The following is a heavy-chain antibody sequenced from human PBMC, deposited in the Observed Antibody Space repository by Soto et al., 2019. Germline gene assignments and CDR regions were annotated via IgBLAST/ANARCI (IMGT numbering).Heavy chain of an antibody. V-gene: IGHV3-30*18. CDR1: GFTFSSFV. J-gene: IGHJ4*02. CDR3: AKDRRRNYYDSSGYYLY. CDR2: ISFDGRSK. Sequence: PGGSLRLSCAASGFTFSSFVMHWVRQAPGKELEWVSSISFDGRSKYYADTVKGRFTISRDNSKNTLYLQMNSLRAEDTAVYYCAKDRRRNYYDSSGYYLYWGQGTLVTVSS. D-gene: IGHD3-22*01.